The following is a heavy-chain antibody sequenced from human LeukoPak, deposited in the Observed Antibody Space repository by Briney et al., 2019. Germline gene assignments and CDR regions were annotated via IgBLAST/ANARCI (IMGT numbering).Heavy chain of an antibody. CDR3: ARNCGDYVGPFDY. D-gene: IGHD4-17*01. V-gene: IGHV1-69*01. CDR1: GGTFSSYA. CDR2: IIPIFGTA. Sequence: GASVKVSCKASGGTFSSYAISWVRQAPGQGLEWMGGIIPIFGTANYAQKFQGRVTITADESTSTAYMELSSLRSEDTAVYYCARNCGDYVGPFDYWGQGTLVTVSS. J-gene: IGHJ4*02.